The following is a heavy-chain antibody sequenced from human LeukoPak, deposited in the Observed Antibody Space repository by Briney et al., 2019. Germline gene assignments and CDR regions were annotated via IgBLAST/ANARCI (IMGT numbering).Heavy chain of an antibody. CDR1: GGSISSGDYY. V-gene: IGHV4-30-4*01. Sequence: SQTLSLTCTVSGGSISSGDYYWSWIRQPPGKGLEWIGYIYYSGSTYYNPSLKSRVTISVDTSKNQFSLKLCSVTAADTAVYYCAREGGLGYCSSTSCVRAFDIWGQGTMVTVSS. D-gene: IGHD2-2*01. J-gene: IGHJ3*02. CDR3: AREGGLGYCSSTSCVRAFDI. CDR2: IYYSGST.